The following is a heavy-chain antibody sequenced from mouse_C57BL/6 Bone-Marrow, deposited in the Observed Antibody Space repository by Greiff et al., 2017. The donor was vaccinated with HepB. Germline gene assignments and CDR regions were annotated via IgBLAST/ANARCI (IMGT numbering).Heavy chain of an antibody. D-gene: IGHD3-3*01. V-gene: IGHV1-81*01. CDR3: GRSRTRCWFAY. Sequence: QVQLQQSGAELARPGASVKLSCKASGYTFTSYGISWVKQRTGQGLEWIGEIYPRSGNTYYNEKFKGKATLTADKSSSTAYMELRSLTSEDSAVYFCGRSRTRCWFAYWGQGTLVTVSA. J-gene: IGHJ3*01. CDR1: GYTFTSYG. CDR2: IYPRSGNT.